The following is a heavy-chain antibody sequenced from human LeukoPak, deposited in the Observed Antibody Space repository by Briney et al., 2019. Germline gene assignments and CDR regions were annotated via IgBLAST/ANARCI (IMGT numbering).Heavy chain of an antibody. D-gene: IGHD5-18*01. CDR2: ISGSGGST. J-gene: IGHJ3*02. CDR1: GFTFSSYA. V-gene: IGHV3-23*01. Sequence: GGSLRLSCAASGFTFSSYAMSWVRQAPGKGLEWVSAISGSGGSTYYADSVKGRFTISRDNSKDTLHLQMNSLRADDAAVYYCTRGWIQLWNDAFDIWGQGTMVTVYS. CDR3: TRGWIQLWNDAFDI.